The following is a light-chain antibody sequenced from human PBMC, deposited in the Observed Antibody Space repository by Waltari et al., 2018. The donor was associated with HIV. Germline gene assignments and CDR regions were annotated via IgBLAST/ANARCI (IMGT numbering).Light chain of an antibody. Sequence: DIQMTQSPSSLSSSVGDRVTITCRAGQNISNYLNWYQQKAGKAPKLLIYAASSVQSGVPSRFSGCGSVTDFTLTISSLQPEDCATYYCQQSSGVPPYTFGQGTKLELK. CDR2: AAS. CDR1: QNISNY. V-gene: IGKV1-39*01. J-gene: IGKJ2*01. CDR3: QQSSGVPPYT.